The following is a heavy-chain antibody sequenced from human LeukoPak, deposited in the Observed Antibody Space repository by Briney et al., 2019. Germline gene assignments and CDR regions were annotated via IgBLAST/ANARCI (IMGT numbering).Heavy chain of an antibody. Sequence: PGGSLRLSCAASGFTFSSYAMHWVRQAPGKGLEWVAVISYDGSNKYYADSVKGRFTISRDNSKNTLYLQMNSLRAEDTAVYYCARDGGAYGSGSYYRFWGQGTLVTVSS. V-gene: IGHV3-30*04. CDR3: ARDGGAYGSGSYYRF. J-gene: IGHJ4*02. CDR1: GFTFSSYA. CDR2: ISYDGSNK. D-gene: IGHD3-10*01.